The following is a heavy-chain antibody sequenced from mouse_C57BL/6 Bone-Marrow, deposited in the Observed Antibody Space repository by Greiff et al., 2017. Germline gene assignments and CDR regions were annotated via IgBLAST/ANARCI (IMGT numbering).Heavy chain of an antibody. CDR2: IDPEDGET. CDR3: ARLDYYGSSNWYFDV. V-gene: IGHV14-2*01. CDR1: GFNIKDYY. D-gene: IGHD1-1*01. J-gene: IGHJ1*03. Sequence: EVQRVESGAELVKPGASVKLSCTASGFNIKDYYMHWVKQRTEQGLEWIGRIDPEDGETKYAPKFQGKATITADTSSNTAYLQLSSLTSEDTAVYYCARLDYYGSSNWYFDVWGTGTTVTVSS.